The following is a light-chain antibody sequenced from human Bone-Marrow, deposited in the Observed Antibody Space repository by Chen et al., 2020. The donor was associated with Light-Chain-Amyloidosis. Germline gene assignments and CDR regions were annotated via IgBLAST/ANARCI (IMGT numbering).Light chain of an antibody. Sequence: SYELTQPPSVSVSPGQTARITCSGDDLPTKYAYWYQQKPGQAPVLVIHRDPERPSGISARFSGSSSGTTATLTISGVQAEDEADYHCRSADSCRSYDVIFGGGTKLPVL. CDR2: RDP. V-gene: IGLV3-25*03. J-gene: IGLJ2*01. CDR3: RSADSCRSYDVI. CDR1: DLPTKY.